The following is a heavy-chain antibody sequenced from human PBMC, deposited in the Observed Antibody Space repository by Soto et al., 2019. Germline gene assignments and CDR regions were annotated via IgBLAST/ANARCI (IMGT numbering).Heavy chain of an antibody. CDR3: AREGGAYLYDYYGMDV. CDR2: ISYDGSNK. J-gene: IGHJ6*02. Sequence: QVQLVESGGGVVQPGRSLRLSCAASGFTFSSYAMHWVRQAPGKGLEWVAVISYDGSNKYYADSVKGRFTISRDNSKNALYLHMNSLRAEDTAVYYCAREGGAYLYDYYGMDVWGQGTTVTVSS. CDR1: GFTFSSYA. V-gene: IGHV3-30-3*01. D-gene: IGHD3-16*01.